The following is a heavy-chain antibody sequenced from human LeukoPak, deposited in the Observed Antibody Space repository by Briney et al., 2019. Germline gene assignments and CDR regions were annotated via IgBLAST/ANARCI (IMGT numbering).Heavy chain of an antibody. CDR1: GGSFSGYY. CDR3: ARELFFGVVSPYYFDY. V-gene: IGHV4-34*01. D-gene: IGHD3-3*01. CDR2: INHSGST. J-gene: IGHJ4*02. Sequence: SETLSLTCAVYGGSFSGYYWSWIRQPPGKGLEWIGEINHSGSTNYNPSLKSRVTMSVDTSKNQFSLKLSSVTAADTAVYYCARELFFGVVSPYYFDYWGQGTLVTVSS.